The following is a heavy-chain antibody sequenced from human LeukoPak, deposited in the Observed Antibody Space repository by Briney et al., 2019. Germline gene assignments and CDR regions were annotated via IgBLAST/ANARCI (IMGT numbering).Heavy chain of an antibody. CDR1: GGTFSSYA. CDR2: IIPIFGTA. CDR3: ARATIFGVDFDAFDI. V-gene: IGHV1-69*05. Sequence: SVKVSCKASGGTFSSYAISWVRQAPGQGLEWMGRIIPIFGTANYAQKFQGRVTITTDESTSAAYMELSSLRSEDTAVYYCARATIFGVDFDAFDIWGLGTMVTVSS. D-gene: IGHD3-3*01. J-gene: IGHJ3*02.